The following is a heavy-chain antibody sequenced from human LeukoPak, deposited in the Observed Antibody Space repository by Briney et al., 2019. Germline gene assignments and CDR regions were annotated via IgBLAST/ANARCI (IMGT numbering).Heavy chain of an antibody. J-gene: IGHJ4*02. CDR3: ARDSYSGSSWGDY. CDR2: INAGNGNT. D-gene: IGHD1-26*01. CDR1: GFTFSSYA. V-gene: IGHV1-3*03. Sequence: PGGSLRLSCAASGFTFSSYAMHWVRQAPGQRLEWMGWINAGNGNTKYSQEFQGRVTVTRDTSASTAYMELSSLRSEDMAVYYCARDSYSGSSWGDYWGQGTLVTVSS.